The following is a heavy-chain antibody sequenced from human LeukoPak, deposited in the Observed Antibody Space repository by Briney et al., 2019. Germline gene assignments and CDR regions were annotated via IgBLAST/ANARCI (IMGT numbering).Heavy chain of an antibody. J-gene: IGHJ4*02. D-gene: IGHD6-13*01. V-gene: IGHV3-30*18. CDR2: ISFDGSHK. CDR1: AFTFSSYG. CDR3: AKSAAFDY. Sequence: GGSLRLSCAASAFTFSSYGMHWVRQAPGKGLEWVAVISFDGSHKYYADSVKGRFTISRDNSKNTLYLQMNSLRAEDTAVYYCAKSAAFDYWGQGTLVTVSS.